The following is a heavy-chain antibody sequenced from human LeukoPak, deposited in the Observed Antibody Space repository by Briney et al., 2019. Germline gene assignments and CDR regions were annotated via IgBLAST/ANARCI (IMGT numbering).Heavy chain of an antibody. CDR1: GFTFSSYW. CDR3: AREGSGSYPMDAFDI. V-gene: IGHV3-74*01. Sequence: PGGSLRLSCAASGFTFSSYWMHWVRQAPGKGLVWVSRINRTYYADSVKGRFTISRDNSKNSLYLQMNSLRAEDTAVYYCAREGSGSYPMDAFDIWGQGTMVTVSS. D-gene: IGHD1-26*01. J-gene: IGHJ3*02. CDR2: INRT.